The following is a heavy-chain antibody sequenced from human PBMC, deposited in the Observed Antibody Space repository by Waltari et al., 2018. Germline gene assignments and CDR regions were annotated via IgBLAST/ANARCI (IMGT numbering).Heavy chain of an antibody. Sequence: QLQLQESGPGLVKPSETLSLTCTVPGGSISSSSYYWGWIRQPPGKGLEWMGGIIPIFGTANYAQKFQGRVTITADKSTSTAYMELSSLRSEDTAVYYCARVLEGQGYYFDYWGQGTLVTVSS. D-gene: IGHD2-15*01. CDR2: IIPIFGTA. CDR1: GGSISSSS. V-gene: IGHV1-69*06. J-gene: IGHJ4*02. CDR3: ARVLEGQGYYFDY.